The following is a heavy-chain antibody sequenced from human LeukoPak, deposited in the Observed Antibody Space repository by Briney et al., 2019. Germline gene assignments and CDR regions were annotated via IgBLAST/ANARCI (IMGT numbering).Heavy chain of an antibody. Sequence: SETLSLTCTVSGGSISSHYWSWLRQPPGKGLEWIGYIYYTGSTNYNPSLKSRVTISLDTSRNQFSLKLTSVTAADTAVYYCARHPYGGPDYWGHGTLVTVSS. D-gene: IGHD2-21*01. CDR1: GGSISSHY. V-gene: IGHV4-59*08. J-gene: IGHJ4*01. CDR3: ARHPYGGPDY. CDR2: IYYTGST.